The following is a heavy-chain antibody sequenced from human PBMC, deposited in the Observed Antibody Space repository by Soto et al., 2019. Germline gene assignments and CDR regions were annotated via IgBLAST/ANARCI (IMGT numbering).Heavy chain of an antibody. J-gene: IGHJ4*02. D-gene: IGHD3-3*01. CDR3: ARSTNYDFWSGYYTMFSGYYFDY. Sequence: ASVKVSCKASGYTFTSYAMHWVRQAPGQRLEWMGWINAGNGNTKYSQKFQGRVTITRDTSASTAYMELSSLRSEDTAVYYCARSTNYDFWSGYYTMFSGYYFDYWGQGTLGTVSS. CDR1: GYTFTSYA. CDR2: INAGNGNT. V-gene: IGHV1-3*01.